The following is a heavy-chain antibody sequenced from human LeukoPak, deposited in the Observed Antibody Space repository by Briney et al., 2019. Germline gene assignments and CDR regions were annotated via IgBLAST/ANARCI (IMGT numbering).Heavy chain of an antibody. D-gene: IGHD3-3*01. CDR2: ISYDGSNK. V-gene: IGHV3-30-3*01. Sequence: PGGSLRLSCAASGFTFSSYAMHWVRQAPGKGLEWVAVISYDGSNKYYADSVKGRFTISRDNSKNTLYLQMNSLRAEDTAVYYCAREVWAYDFWSGPTTEGSGLAVWGQGTTVTVSS. CDR3: AREVWAYDFWSGPTTEGSGLAV. J-gene: IGHJ6*02. CDR1: GFTFSSYA.